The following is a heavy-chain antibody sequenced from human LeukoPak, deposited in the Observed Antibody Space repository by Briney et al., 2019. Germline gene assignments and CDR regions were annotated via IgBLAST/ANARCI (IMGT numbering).Heavy chain of an antibody. D-gene: IGHD4-11*01. Sequence: GESLKISCAASGFTFSSYWMSWVRQAPGKGPEWVANIKQDGSETHYVDSVKGRFTISRDNAKNSLYLQMSSLRPDDTAVYYCARGYSNIYYWGQGTLVTVSS. CDR1: GFTFSSYW. CDR2: IKQDGSET. CDR3: ARGYSNIYY. J-gene: IGHJ4*02. V-gene: IGHV3-7*05.